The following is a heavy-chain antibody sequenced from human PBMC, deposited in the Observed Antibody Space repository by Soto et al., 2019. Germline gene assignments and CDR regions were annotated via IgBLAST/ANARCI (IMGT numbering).Heavy chain of an antibody. Sequence: PSEPLSLTCTVSGGSINTFYWSWVRHPAGKGLEWIGRIFSSGSTSFNPSLESRVAMSVDTSKNHFSLNLSSVTAADMAVYYCAREGSYSAYNFAHGIQLWSFDFWGQGALVTVSS. CDR2: IFSSGST. V-gene: IGHV4-4*07. CDR3: AREGSYSAYNFAHGIQLWSFDF. J-gene: IGHJ4*02. CDR1: GGSINTFY. D-gene: IGHD5-12*01.